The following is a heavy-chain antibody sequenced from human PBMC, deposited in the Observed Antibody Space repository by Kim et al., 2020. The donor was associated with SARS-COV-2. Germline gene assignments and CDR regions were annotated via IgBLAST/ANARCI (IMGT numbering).Heavy chain of an antibody. D-gene: IGHD5-18*01. J-gene: IGHJ6*03. CDR3: ARPKYSYGRNYYYYMDV. Sequence: VKGRFTISRDNSKNTLYLQMNSLRAEDTAVYYCARPKYSYGRNYYYYMDVWGKGTTVTVSS. V-gene: IGHV3-30*01.